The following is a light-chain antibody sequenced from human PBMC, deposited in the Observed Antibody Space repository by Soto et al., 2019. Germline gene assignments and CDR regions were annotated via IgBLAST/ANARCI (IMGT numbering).Light chain of an antibody. J-gene: IGKJ2*01. CDR2: GAS. CDR3: QQNGSSRYT. CDR1: QSVSSSY. V-gene: IGKV3-20*01. Sequence: EIVLTQSPGTLSLSPGERATLSCGASQSVSSSYLAWYQQRFGQAPRLLIYGASTRASGIPDRFSGSGSGTDFTLTISRVEPEDFAVYYCQQNGSSRYTFGQGTKLEIK.